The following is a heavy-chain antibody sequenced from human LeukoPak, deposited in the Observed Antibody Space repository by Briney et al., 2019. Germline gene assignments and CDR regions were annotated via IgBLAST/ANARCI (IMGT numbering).Heavy chain of an antibody. J-gene: IGHJ6*03. CDR1: GFTFSAYG. Sequence: GRSLRLSCAASGFTFSAYGMHWVRQAPGKGLEWVAVISFDGSSKDYAESVRGRFTVSRDNAKNSLYLQMNSLRAEDTAVYYCANRGPYYCSGGSCYSQNYYYYMDVWGKGTTVTVSS. D-gene: IGHD2-15*01. V-gene: IGHV3-30*18. CDR3: ANRGPYYCSGGSCYSQNYYYYMDV. CDR2: ISFDGSSK.